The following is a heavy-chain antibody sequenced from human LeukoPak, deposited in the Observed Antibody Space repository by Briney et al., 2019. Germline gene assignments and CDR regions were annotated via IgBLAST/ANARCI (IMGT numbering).Heavy chain of an antibody. Sequence: ASVRVSCKASGYTFTAHFMHWVRQAPGQGLEWMGWINGNSGDTNYAQEFQGRVTMTRDTSISTAYMELTRLRSDDTAVYYCARESMSGSYEKDRANWFDPWGQGTLVTVSS. CDR2: INGNSGDT. J-gene: IGHJ5*02. V-gene: IGHV1-2*02. CDR1: GYTFTAHF. D-gene: IGHD1-26*01. CDR3: ARESMSGSYEKDRANWFDP.